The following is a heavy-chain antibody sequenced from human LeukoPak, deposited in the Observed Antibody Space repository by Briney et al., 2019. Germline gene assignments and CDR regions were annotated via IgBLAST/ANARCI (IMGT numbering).Heavy chain of an antibody. J-gene: IGHJ4*02. CDR1: GFKFDDYA. CDR2: MSIDGSSR. Sequence: GGSLRLSCAASGFKFDDYAMHWVRQAPGKGLEWVSRMSIDGSSRSYADSVKGRFTISRDNAKNTLYLQMNSLRAEDTAVYYCAREIRDGTSPDYWGQGTLVTV. D-gene: IGHD5-24*01. V-gene: IGHV3-74*01. CDR3: AREIRDGTSPDY.